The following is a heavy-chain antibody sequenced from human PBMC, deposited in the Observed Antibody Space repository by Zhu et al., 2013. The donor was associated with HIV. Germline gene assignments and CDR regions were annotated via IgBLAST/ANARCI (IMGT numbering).Heavy chain of an antibody. J-gene: IGHJ4*02. CDR3: AREVRGSGSYSFDY. D-gene: IGHD3-10*01. V-gene: IGHV1-46*01. CDR2: INPRGGGT. CDR1: GYTFTNYY. Sequence: QVQLLQSGPEVKKPGASVKVSCKASGYTFTNYYIHWVRQAPGQGLEWVGLINPRGGGTIYAQKFQGRVIMTTDTSTSRLYMDLSSLRSDDTAVYYCAREVRGSGSYSFDYWGQGTLVTVSS.